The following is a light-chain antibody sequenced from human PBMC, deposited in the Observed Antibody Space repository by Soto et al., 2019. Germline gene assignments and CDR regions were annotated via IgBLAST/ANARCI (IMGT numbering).Light chain of an antibody. CDR2: DVT. V-gene: IGLV2-14*01. CDR1: SSDVGDNNY. Sequence: QSVLTQPASVSGSPGQSITISCTGTSSDVGDNNYVSWYQQHPGKAPKLMIYDVTHRPSGISNRFSGSKSGNTASLTISGLQAEDEADYYCSSYTSSSTHYVFGTGTKLTVL. CDR3: SSYTSSSTHYV. J-gene: IGLJ1*01.